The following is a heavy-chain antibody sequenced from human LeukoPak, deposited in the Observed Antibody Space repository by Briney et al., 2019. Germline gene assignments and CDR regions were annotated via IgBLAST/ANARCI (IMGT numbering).Heavy chain of an antibody. CDR1: GGTFSSYA. Sequence: SVKVSCKASGGTFSSYAISWVRQAPGQGLEWMGGIIPIFGTANYAQKFQGRVTITADKSTSTAYMELSSLRSEDTAVYYCARRGPWYYYDSSGYKAFDYWGQGTLVTVSS. CDR2: IIPIFGTA. CDR3: ARRGPWYYYDSSGYKAFDY. V-gene: IGHV1-69*06. J-gene: IGHJ4*02. D-gene: IGHD3-22*01.